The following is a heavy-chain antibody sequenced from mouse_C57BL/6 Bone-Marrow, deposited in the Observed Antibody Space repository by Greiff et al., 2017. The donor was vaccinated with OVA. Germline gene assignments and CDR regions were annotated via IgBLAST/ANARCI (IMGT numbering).Heavy chain of an antibody. CDR3: ARDRTTTVVARFDY. Sequence: EVKLMESGGGLVKPGGSLKLSCAASGFTFSSYAMSWVRQTPEKRLEWVATISDGGSYTYYPDNVKGRFTISRDNAKNNLYLQMSHLKSEDTAMYYCARDRTTTVVARFDYWGQGTTLTVSS. J-gene: IGHJ2*01. CDR1: GFTFSSYA. V-gene: IGHV5-4*01. CDR2: ISDGGSYT. D-gene: IGHD1-1*01.